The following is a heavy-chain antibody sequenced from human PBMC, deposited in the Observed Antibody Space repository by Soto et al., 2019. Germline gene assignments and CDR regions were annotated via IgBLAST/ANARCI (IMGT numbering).Heavy chain of an antibody. Sequence: QVQLVQSRAEVKKPGSSVKVSCKASGGTFSSYTISWVRQAPGQGREWMGRIIPILGISNYAKKFQGRVTITADKSTSTAYMELSSLRYEDTAVYYCARDYPLGYCSSTSCSSFDYWGQGTLVTVSS. CDR2: IIPILGIS. J-gene: IGHJ4*02. CDR1: GGTFSSYT. D-gene: IGHD2-2*01. V-gene: IGHV1-69*08. CDR3: ARDYPLGYCSSTSCSSFDY.